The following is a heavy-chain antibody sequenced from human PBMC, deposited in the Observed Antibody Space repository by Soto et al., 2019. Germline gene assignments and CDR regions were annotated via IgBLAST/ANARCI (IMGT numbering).Heavy chain of an antibody. Sequence: SETLSLTCTVSGGSVSSGSYYWSWIRQPPGKGLEWIGYIYYSGSTNYNPSLKSRVTISVDTSKNQFSLKLSSVTAADTAVYYCARGGYNWNDVLNWFDPWGQGTLVTVSS. CDR2: IYYSGST. V-gene: IGHV4-61*01. CDR3: ARGGYNWNDVLNWFDP. J-gene: IGHJ5*02. D-gene: IGHD1-20*01. CDR1: GGSVSSGSYY.